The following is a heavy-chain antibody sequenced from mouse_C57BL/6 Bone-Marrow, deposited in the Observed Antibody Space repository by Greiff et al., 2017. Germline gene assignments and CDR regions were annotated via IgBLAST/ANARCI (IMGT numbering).Heavy chain of an antibody. CDR1: GYTFTSYG. D-gene: IGHD1-1*01. J-gene: IGHJ1*03. Sequence: LQESGAELARPGASVKLSCKASGYTFTSYGISWVKQRTGQGLEWIGEIYPRSGNTYYNEKFKGKATLTADKSSSTAYMELRSLTSEDSAVYFCAREGSLYYYGSSGYFDVWGTGTTVTVSS. V-gene: IGHV1-81*01. CDR2: IYPRSGNT. CDR3: AREGSLYYYGSSGYFDV.